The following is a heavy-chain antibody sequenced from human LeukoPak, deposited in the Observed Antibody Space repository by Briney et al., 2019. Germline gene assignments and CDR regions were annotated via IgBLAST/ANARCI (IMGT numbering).Heavy chain of an antibody. V-gene: IGHV3-7*01. CDR1: GFTFSSYW. D-gene: IGHD5-18*01. CDR3: ARDFGYSYGYISYYYYGMDV. CDR2: IKQDGSEK. Sequence: GGSLRLSCAASGFTFSSYWMSWVRQAPGKGLEWVANIKQDGSEKYYVDSVKGRFTISRDNAKNSLYLQMNSLRAEDTAVYYCARDFGYSYGYISYYYYGMDVWGQGTTVTVSS. J-gene: IGHJ6*02.